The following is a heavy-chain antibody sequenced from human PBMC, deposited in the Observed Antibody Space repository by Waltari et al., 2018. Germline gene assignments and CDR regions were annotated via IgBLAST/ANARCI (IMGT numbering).Heavy chain of an antibody. CDR3: AGRRTDLHPYYGMGV. V-gene: IGHV1-69*04. CDR2: VIPILNIV. Sequence: QVQLVQSGAEVKKPGSSVKVSCKTSGDSFSNYAINWVRQAPGQGLEWVGRVIPILNIVDYAQKFQGRVTIAADKPANTAFMEVSSLRSEDTAVYFCAGRRTDLHPYYGMGVWGQGTTVTVSS. D-gene: IGHD3-3*01. J-gene: IGHJ6*02. CDR1: GDSFSNYA.